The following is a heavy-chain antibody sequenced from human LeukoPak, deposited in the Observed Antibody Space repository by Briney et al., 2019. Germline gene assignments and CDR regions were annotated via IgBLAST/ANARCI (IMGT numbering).Heavy chain of an antibody. J-gene: IGHJ4*02. CDR1: GGSISSYY. D-gene: IGHD2-2*03. CDR2: IYYSGST. V-gene: IGHV4-59*08. CDR3: ARVLGYCSSTSCFSHFDY. Sequence: SETLSLTCTVSGGSISSYYWSWIRQPPGKGLEWIGYIYYSGSTNYNPSLKSRVTISVDTSKNQFSLKLSSVTAADTAVYYCARVLGYCSSTSCFSHFDYWGQGTLVTVSS.